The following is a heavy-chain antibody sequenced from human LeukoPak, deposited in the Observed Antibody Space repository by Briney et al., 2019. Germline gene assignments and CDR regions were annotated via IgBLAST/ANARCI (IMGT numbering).Heavy chain of an antibody. CDR1: GYTFTSYG. CDR3: ARDESPLGRWLVHGVY. CDR2: IIPIFGTA. J-gene: IGHJ4*02. V-gene: IGHV1-69*13. Sequence: ASVKVSCKASGYTFTSYGISWVRQAPGQGLEWMGGIIPIFGTANYAQKFQGRVTITADESTSTAYMELSSLRSEDTAVYYCARDESPLGRWLVHGVYWGQGTLVTVSS. D-gene: IGHD6-19*01.